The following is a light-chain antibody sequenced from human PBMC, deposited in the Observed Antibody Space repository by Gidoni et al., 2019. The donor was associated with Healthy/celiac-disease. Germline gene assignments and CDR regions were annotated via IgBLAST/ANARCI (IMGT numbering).Light chain of an antibody. CDR1: QIISSY. Sequence: TITCRASQIISSYLNWYQQKPGKAPKLLIYAASSLQSGVPSRFSGSGYGTDFTLTISSLQPEEFATYYCQQSYSTPLTFGGGTKVEIK. V-gene: IGKV1-39*01. CDR2: AAS. CDR3: QQSYSTPLT. J-gene: IGKJ4*01.